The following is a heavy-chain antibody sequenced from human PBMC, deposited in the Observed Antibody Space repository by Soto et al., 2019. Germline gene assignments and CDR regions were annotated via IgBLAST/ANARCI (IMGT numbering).Heavy chain of an antibody. J-gene: IGHJ4*02. CDR2: SYHSGST. Sequence: QVQLQESGPGLVKPSETLSLTCTVSGVSINSHYWSWIRQPPGKGLEWIGFSYHSGSTNYNPSLKSRVTISVDTSKNQFSLKLNSVTAADTAVYYCARISGLPVDFDYWGQGTLVTVSS. D-gene: IGHD3-10*01. CDR1: GVSINSHY. CDR3: ARISGLPVDFDY. V-gene: IGHV4-59*11.